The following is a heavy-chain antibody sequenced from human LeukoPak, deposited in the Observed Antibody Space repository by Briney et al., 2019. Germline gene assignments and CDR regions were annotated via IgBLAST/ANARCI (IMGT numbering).Heavy chain of an antibody. V-gene: IGHV4-39*07. CDR3: TRGERSTGAFDI. CDR1: GGSISSSSYY. J-gene: IGHJ3*02. D-gene: IGHD1-1*01. Sequence: PSETLSLTCIVSGGSISSSSYYWGWIRQPPGKGLEWIGSIHYSGSTYYNPSLKSRVTISVDTSKNQFSLKLSSVTAADTAVYYCTRGERSTGAFDIWGQGTMVTVSS. CDR2: IHYSGST.